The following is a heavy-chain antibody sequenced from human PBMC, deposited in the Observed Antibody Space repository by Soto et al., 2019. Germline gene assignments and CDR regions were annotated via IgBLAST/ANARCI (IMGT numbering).Heavy chain of an antibody. V-gene: IGHV3-15*07. Sequence: VGSLRLFCAASGFTFSNAWMNWVRQAPGKGLEWVGRIKSKTDGGTTDYAAPVKGRFTISRDDSKNTLYLQMNSLKTEDTAVYYCTTLSITIFGVVLMDVWGQGTTVT. CDR2: IKSKTDGGTT. J-gene: IGHJ6*02. D-gene: IGHD3-3*01. CDR1: GFTFSNAW. CDR3: TTLSITIFGVVLMDV.